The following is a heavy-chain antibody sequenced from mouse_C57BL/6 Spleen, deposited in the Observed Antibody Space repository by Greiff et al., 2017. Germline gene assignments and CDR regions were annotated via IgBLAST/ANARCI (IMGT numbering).Heavy chain of an antibody. Sequence: QVQLQQSGAELVKPGASVKISCKASGYAFSSYWMNWVKQRPGKGLEWIGQIYPGDGDTNYNGKFKGKATLTADKSSSTAYMQLSSLTSEDSAVYFCARATDYYGRGGFAYWGQGTLVTVSA. CDR2: IYPGDGDT. D-gene: IGHD1-1*01. CDR1: GYAFSSYW. CDR3: ARATDYYGRGGFAY. J-gene: IGHJ3*01. V-gene: IGHV1-80*01.